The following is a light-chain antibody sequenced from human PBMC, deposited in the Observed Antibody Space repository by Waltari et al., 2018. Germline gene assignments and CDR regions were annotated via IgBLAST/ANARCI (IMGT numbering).Light chain of an antibody. J-gene: IGLJ2*01. CDR2: YKSDSDK. CDR1: SGINFGPYS. Sequence: AVLTQPSPLSASPGASASPPCTLRSGINFGPYSLYWSQQKPGSPPQYLLRYKSDSDKGLGSGVPSRFSGSKDASANAGILLISGLQSDDEADYYCMIFHGNAWVFGGGTKLTVL. V-gene: IGLV5-45*03. CDR3: MIFHGNAWV.